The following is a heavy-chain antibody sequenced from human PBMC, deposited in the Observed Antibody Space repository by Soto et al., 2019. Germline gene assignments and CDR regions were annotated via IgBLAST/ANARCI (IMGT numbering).Heavy chain of an antibody. Sequence: SETLSLTCTVSGGSISSGDYHWSWIRQPPGKGLEWIGYIKYSGSTYYNPSLKSRVTISVDTSKNQFSLKLTSVTAADTAVYYWARAARFYDSSGYYDVDYWGQGALVTVSS. CDR2: IKYSGST. CDR1: GGSISSGDYH. V-gene: IGHV4-30-4*01. CDR3: ARAARFYDSSGYYDVDY. D-gene: IGHD3-22*01. J-gene: IGHJ4*02.